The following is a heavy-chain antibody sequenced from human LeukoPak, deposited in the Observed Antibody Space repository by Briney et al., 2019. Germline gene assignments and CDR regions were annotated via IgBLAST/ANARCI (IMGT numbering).Heavy chain of an antibody. CDR3: ARAPYTTSWPNFDY. J-gene: IGHJ4*02. Sequence: GGSLRLSCAASGFTFSSYAMTWVRQAPGKGLESVSVMYAAGSTYYADSVRGRFTISRDTSKNTLYLQMNSLRVEDTAIYYCARAPYTTSWPNFDYWGQGTLVTVSP. D-gene: IGHD3-16*01. CDR2: MYAAGST. CDR1: GFTFSSYA. V-gene: IGHV3-23*01.